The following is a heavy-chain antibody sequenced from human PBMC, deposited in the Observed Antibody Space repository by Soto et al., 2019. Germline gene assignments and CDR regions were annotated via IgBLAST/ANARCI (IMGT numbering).Heavy chain of an antibody. V-gene: IGHV4-39*01. CDR1: GCSIRNSSYY. J-gene: IGHJ5*02. CDR2: IYYRGTA. CDR3: ARRRALAARPDWFDP. D-gene: IGHD6-6*01. Sequence: SGTPSPPFTVSGCSIRNSSYYLGWVRQPPGKGLEWIGSIYYRGTAYYNPSLQSRVSMSVDTSKNQFSLKMNSLISADTAVYFCARRRALAARPDWFDPWGQGILVTVSS.